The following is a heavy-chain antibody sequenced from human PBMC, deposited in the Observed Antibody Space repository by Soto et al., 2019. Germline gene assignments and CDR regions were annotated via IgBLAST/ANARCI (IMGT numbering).Heavy chain of an antibody. CDR1: GFTFSSYW. V-gene: IGHV3-74*01. Sequence: EVQLVESGGGLVQPGESLRLSCAASGFTFSSYWMHWIGQAPGKGLVWVSRVSSDGSSTVYANSVKGRLTISRDNAKNTLYLQMNSLSDEDTAVYYCARGLPNFSSFDSWGQGTLVTVSS. D-gene: IGHD5-12*01. J-gene: IGHJ4*02. CDR2: VSSDGSST. CDR3: ARGLPNFSSFDS.